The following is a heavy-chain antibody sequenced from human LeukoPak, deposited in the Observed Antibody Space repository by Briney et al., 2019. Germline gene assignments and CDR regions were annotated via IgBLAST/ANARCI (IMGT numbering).Heavy chain of an antibody. V-gene: IGHV4-31*03. CDR3: ARGYYSSGYFDY. CDR1: GGSISSGGYY. CDR2: IYDSGST. D-gene: IGHD3-22*01. J-gene: IGHJ4*02. Sequence: KPSETLSLTCTVSGGSISSGGYYWSWIRQHPGKGLGWIGYIYDSGSTYYNPSLRSRVTMSVDTSKNQFSLNLSSVTAADTAVYYCARGYYSSGYFDYWGQGTLVTVSS.